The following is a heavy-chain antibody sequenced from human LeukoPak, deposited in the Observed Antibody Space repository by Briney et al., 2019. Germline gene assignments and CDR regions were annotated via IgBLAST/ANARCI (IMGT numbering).Heavy chain of an antibody. Sequence: GGSLRLSCAASGFTFNYYWMTWVRQGPGKGLEWVATIKKDGSERYYVESVKGRFTISRDNAKNSLYLQMNSLRVEDTALYYCARDKASGSSYGSSFHFWGQGTMVTVSS. D-gene: IGHD1-26*01. CDR2: IKKDGSER. J-gene: IGHJ3*01. CDR3: ARDKASGSSYGSSFHF. CDR1: GFTFNYYW. V-gene: IGHV3-7*01.